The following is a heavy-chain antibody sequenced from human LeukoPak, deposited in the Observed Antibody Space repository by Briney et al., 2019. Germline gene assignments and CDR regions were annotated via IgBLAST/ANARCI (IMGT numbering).Heavy chain of an antibody. CDR3: VIERGIAAAGYGMDV. V-gene: IGHV3-7*01. D-gene: IGHD6-13*01. Sequence: GGSLRLSCAASGFTFSSHWMSWVRQAPGKGLEWVANINQDGSEKYYVASVKRRFTISRDNAKNSLYLQMNSLRAEDTAVYCCVIERGIAAAGYGMDVWGQGTTVTVSS. CDR2: INQDGSEK. J-gene: IGHJ6*02. CDR1: GFTFSSHW.